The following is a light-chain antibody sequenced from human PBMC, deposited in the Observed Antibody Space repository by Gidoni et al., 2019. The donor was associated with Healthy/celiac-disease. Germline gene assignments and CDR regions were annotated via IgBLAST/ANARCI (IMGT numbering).Light chain of an antibody. CDR1: QSISSW. CDR2: KAS. V-gene: IGKV1-5*03. Sequence: DIQMTQSPSTLSASVGDRVTITCRASQSISSWLAWYQQKPGKAPKLLIYKASSLESGFPSRFSGSGSGTEFTLTISSLQPDDFATYYCQQYNSYSLYTFGQGTKLEIK. CDR3: QQYNSYSLYT. J-gene: IGKJ2*01.